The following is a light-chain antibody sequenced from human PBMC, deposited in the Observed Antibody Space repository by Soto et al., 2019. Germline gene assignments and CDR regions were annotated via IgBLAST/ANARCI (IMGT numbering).Light chain of an antibody. Sequence: EIVLTQSPGTLSLSPGERATLSCRASQSVSSYLAWYQQKPGQAPRLLIYDASNRATGIPARFSGSGSGTDFTLTISSLEPEDFAVYWCQQYDSSPRTFGQGTKVDIK. CDR3: QQYDSSPRT. J-gene: IGKJ1*01. V-gene: IGKV3-11*01. CDR2: DAS. CDR1: QSVSSY.